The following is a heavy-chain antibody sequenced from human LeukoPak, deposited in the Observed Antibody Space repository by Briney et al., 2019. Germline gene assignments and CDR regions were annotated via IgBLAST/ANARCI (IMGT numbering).Heavy chain of an antibody. CDR3: ARGDRYYYDSSGYYY. CDR1: GFTFSDYY. D-gene: IGHD3-22*01. V-gene: IGHV3-11*01. J-gene: IGHJ4*02. CDR2: ISGSGSTI. Sequence: GGSLRLSCAASGFTFSDYYMSWIRQAPGKGLEWVSYISGSGSTIYYADSVKGRFIISRDNAKNSLYLQMNSLRAEDTAVHYCARGDRYYYDSSGYYYWGQGTLVTVSS.